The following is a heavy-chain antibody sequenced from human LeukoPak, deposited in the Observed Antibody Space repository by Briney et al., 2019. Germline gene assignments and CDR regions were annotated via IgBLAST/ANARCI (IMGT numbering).Heavy chain of an antibody. V-gene: IGHV1-69*13. CDR3: ATDLGAVAGLGNYYYYGMDV. D-gene: IGHD6-19*01. CDR2: IIPIFGTA. CDR1: GGTFSSYA. J-gene: IGHJ6*02. Sequence: SVKVSCKASGGTFSSYAISWVRQAPGQGLEWMGGIIPIFGTANYAQKFQGRVTITADESTSTAYMELSSLRSEDTAVYYCATDLGAVAGLGNYYYYGMDVWGQGTTVTVSS.